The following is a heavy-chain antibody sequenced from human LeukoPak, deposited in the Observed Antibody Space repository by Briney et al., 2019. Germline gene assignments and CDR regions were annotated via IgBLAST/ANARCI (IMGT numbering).Heavy chain of an antibody. Sequence: KASETLSLTCTVSGGSISSYYWSWIRQPPGKGLEWIGYIYYSGSTNYNPSLKSRVTISVDTSKNQFSLKLSSVTAADTGVYYCARAQNFDFDCFDYWGQGTLVTVSS. V-gene: IGHV4-59*01. CDR2: IYYSGST. J-gene: IGHJ4*02. D-gene: IGHD3-3*01. CDR3: ARAQNFDFDCFDY. CDR1: GGSISSYY.